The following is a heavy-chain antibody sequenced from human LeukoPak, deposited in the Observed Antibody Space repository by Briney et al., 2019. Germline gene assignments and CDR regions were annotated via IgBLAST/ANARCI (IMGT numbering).Heavy chain of an antibody. Sequence: VKPSQTLSLTCTVSGGSISSGGYYWSWIRQHPGKGLEWIGYIYYSGSTYYNPSLKSRVTIPVDTSKNQFSLKLSSVTAADTAVYYCARGRERWLQSGKLAHWGQGTLVTVSS. CDR1: GGSISSGGYY. CDR2: IYYSGST. J-gene: IGHJ4*02. V-gene: IGHV4-31*03. CDR3: ARGRERWLQSGKLAH. D-gene: IGHD5-12*01.